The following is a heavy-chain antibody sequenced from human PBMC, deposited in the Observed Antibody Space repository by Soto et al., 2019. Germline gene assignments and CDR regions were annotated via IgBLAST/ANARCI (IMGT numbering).Heavy chain of an antibody. Sequence: ESEGGLVQPGGSLRLSCAASGFTFSSYAMSWVRQAPGKGLEWVSAISGSGGSTYYADSVKGRFTISRDNSKNTLYLQMNSLRAEDTAVYYCAKGPGTTNYYYYGMDVWGQGTTVTVSS. CDR1: GFTFSSYA. V-gene: IGHV3-23*01. CDR2: ISGSGGST. CDR3: AKGPGTTNYYYYGMDV. D-gene: IGHD1-7*01. J-gene: IGHJ6*02.